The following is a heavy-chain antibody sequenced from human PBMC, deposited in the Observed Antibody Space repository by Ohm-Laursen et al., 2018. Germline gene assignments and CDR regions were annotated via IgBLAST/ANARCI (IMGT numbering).Heavy chain of an antibody. CDR3: AREYSGRDYFDY. Sequence: SLRLSCAAFGFTFSSYWMSWVRQAPGKGLEWVANIKQGGSEKYYVDSVKGRFTISRDNAKNSLYLQMNSLRAEDTAVYYCAREYSGRDYFDYWGQGTLVTVSS. D-gene: IGHD3-10*01. CDR2: IKQGGSEK. V-gene: IGHV3-7*01. CDR1: GFTFSSYW. J-gene: IGHJ4*02.